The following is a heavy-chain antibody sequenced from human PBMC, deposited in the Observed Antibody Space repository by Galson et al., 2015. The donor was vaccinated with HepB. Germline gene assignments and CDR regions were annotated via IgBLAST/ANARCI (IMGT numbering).Heavy chain of an antibody. V-gene: IGHV3-30*04. CDR1: GFTFSSYA. J-gene: IGHJ1*01. CDR3: AREDDYGDTEYFQH. Sequence: SLRLSCAASGFTFSSYAMHWVRQAPGKGLEWVAVISYDGSNKYYADSVKGRFTISRDNSKNTLYLQMNSLRAEDTAVYYCAREDDYGDTEYFQHWGQGTLVTVSS. CDR2: ISYDGSNK. D-gene: IGHD4-17*01.